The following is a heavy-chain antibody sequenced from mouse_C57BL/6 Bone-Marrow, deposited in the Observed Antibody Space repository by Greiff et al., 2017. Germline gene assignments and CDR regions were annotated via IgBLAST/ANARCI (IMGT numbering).Heavy chain of an antibody. CDR1: GYSITSGYY. V-gene: IGHV3-6*01. CDR2: ISYDGSN. CDR3: ARSGIYYYGSRVFYWYFDV. Sequence: EESGPGLVKPSQSLSLTCSVTGYSITSGYYWNWIRQFPGNKLEWMGYISYDGSNNYNPSLKNRISITRDTSKNQFFLKLNSVTTEDTATYYCARSGIYYYGSRVFYWYFDVWGTGTTVTVSS. J-gene: IGHJ1*03. D-gene: IGHD1-1*01.